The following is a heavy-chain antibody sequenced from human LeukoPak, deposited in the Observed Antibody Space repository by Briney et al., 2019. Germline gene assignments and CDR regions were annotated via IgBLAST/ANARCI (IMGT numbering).Heavy chain of an antibody. Sequence: ASVKVSCKTFNYTFTAYGINWMRQAPGQGLEWMGWIRSDNGKTNYAQKLQGRVTLTTDTTTSTAYMELRSLRSDDTAIYYCARDYSSGWYSVDYWGQGTLITVSS. V-gene: IGHV1-18*01. D-gene: IGHD6-19*01. J-gene: IGHJ4*02. CDR3: ARDYSSGWYSVDY. CDR2: IRSDNGKT. CDR1: NYTFTAYG.